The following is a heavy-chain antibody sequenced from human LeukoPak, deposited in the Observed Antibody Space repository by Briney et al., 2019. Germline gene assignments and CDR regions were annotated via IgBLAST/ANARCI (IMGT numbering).Heavy chain of an antibody. J-gene: IGHJ6*02. CDR2: TWYDGSNK. D-gene: IGHD6-13*01. V-gene: IGHV3-33*01. CDR1: GFTFSSFG. CDR3: ARGGYGSSWFYYYYGMDV. Sequence: GGSLGLSCAASGFTFSSFGMHWVRQAPGKGLEWVAVTWYDGSNKYYGDPVKGRFTISRDNSKNTLYLQMNSLRAEDTAVYYCARGGYGSSWFYYYYGMDVWGQGTTVTVSS.